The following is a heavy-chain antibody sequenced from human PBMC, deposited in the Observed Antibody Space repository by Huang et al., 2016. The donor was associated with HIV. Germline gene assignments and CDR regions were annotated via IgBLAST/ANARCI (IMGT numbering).Heavy chain of an antibody. CDR2: IYYSGSA. CDR3: ARGKTAVNPWNYFDP. J-gene: IGHJ4*02. V-gene: IGHV4-30-4*08. D-gene: IGHD5-12*01. Sequence: QVRLQESGPGLVKPSQPLSLTCTVSGRSLNNGGYYCGWLRQPPGKGLEWLGYIYYSGSAHYKPSLKSGRTMSVDTSKVQFSVILGSVTAADTAGYYCARGKTAVNPWNYFDPWGQGTLVTVSS. CDR1: GRSLNNGGYY.